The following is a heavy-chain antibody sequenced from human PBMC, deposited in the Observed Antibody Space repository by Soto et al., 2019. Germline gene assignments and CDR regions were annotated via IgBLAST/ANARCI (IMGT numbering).Heavy chain of an antibody. D-gene: IGHD4-4*01. CDR1: GLTFISYG. CDR2: ISYDGSNK. Sequence: GVDLSLSCAASGLTFISYGMHWVRQAPGKELEWVTVISYDGSNKYYADSVKGRFTISRDNSKNTLYLQMNSLRAEDTAVYYCVVSDDSNYVVHCYGLDGCGQGTSVTVSS. CDR3: VVSDDSNYVVHCYGLDG. J-gene: IGHJ6*02. V-gene: IGHV3-30*03.